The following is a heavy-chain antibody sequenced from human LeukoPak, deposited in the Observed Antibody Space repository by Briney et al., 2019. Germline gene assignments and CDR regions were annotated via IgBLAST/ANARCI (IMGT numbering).Heavy chain of an antibody. V-gene: IGHV4-59*08. Sequence: PSETLSLTCTVSGGSISSFYWSWIRQPPGKGLEWIGYIYSSGSTNYNPSVKCRVTMSIDTSKNQFYLKVTAVTAGDTAVYYCARHLEKDGYNYYCDYWGQGTLVTVSS. CDR2: IYSSGST. D-gene: IGHD5-24*01. CDR1: GGSISSFY. CDR3: ARHLEKDGYNYYCDY. J-gene: IGHJ4*02.